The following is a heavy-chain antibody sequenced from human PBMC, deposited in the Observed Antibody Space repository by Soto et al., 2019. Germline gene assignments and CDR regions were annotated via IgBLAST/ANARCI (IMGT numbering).Heavy chain of an antibody. CDR2: IYHSGST. D-gene: IGHD5-18*01. V-gene: IGHV4-30-2*01. J-gene: IGHJ4*02. CDR1: GGSISSGGYS. CDR3: ARAGPPYTAMVPYYFDY. Sequence: SETLSLTCAVSGGSISSGGYSWSWIRQPLGKGLEWIGYIYHSGSTYYNPSLKSRVTISVDRSKNQFSLKLSSVTAADTAVYYCARAGPPYTAMVPYYFDYWGQGTLVTSPQ.